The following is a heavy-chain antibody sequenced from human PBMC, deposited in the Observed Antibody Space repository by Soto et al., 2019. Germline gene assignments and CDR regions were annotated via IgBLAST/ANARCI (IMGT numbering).Heavy chain of an antibody. CDR1: GGSISSSSYY. V-gene: IGHV4-39*01. Sequence: TSETLSLTCPVSGGSISSSSYYWGWIRQPPGKGLEWIGSIYYSGYTYYNPSLKSRVTISVDTSKNQFSLKLSSVTAADTAVYYCARQNPAQGYYYGMDVWGQGTTVTVSS. CDR2: IYYSGYT. J-gene: IGHJ6*02. CDR3: ARQNPAQGYYYGMDV.